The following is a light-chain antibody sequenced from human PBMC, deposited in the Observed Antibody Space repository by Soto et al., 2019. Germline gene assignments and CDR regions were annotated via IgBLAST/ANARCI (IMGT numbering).Light chain of an antibody. CDR1: QSISSY. CDR3: QQTLSFPPT. CDR2: TGS. Sequence: DIQMTQSPSSLSASVGDRVTITCRASQSISSYLNWYQQKPGEAPKLLIFTGSLLHSGVPPRFSGSGSGTDFTLTISSLQPEDFATYYCQQTLSFPPTFGQRTKVDIK. V-gene: IGKV1-39*01. J-gene: IGKJ1*01.